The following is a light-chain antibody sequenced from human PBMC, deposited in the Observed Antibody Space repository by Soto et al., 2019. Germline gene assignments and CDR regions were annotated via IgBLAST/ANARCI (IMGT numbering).Light chain of an antibody. CDR1: QSVSIY. CDR3: QQSFISPYT. V-gene: IGKV1-39*01. CDR2: AAS. J-gene: IGKJ2*01. Sequence: DIQMTQSPSSLSASVGDRVTITCRASQSVSIYVSWFQQTPGKAPKLLIYAASTLQSGVPSRFSGSGSETDFTLAISSLQPEDFATYYCQQSFISPYTFGQGTKLDLK.